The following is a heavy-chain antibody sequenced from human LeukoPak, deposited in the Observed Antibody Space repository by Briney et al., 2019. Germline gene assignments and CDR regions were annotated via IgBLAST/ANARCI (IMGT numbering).Heavy chain of an antibody. Sequence: PGGSLRLSRAASGFSFSSHAMNWVRQAPGKGLEWVSAISGSGSHTYYADSVRGRFTISRDNSKSTLYLQMNSLRAEDTAVYYCAKDVRGYNRPFDYWGQGTLVTVSS. D-gene: IGHD3-10*02. J-gene: IGHJ4*02. CDR1: GFSFSSHA. V-gene: IGHV3-23*01. CDR3: AKDVRGYNRPFDY. CDR2: ISGSGSHT.